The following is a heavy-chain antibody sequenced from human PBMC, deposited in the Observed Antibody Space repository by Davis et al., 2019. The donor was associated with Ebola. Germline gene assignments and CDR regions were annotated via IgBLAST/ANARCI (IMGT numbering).Heavy chain of an antibody. CDR1: GGSVSSGSYY. V-gene: IGHV4-61*01. CDR3: ARPANT. J-gene: IGHJ5*02. Sequence: PSETLSLTCTVSGGSVSSGSYYWSWIRQPPGKGLEWIGYIYYSGSTNYNPSLKSRVTISVDTSKNQFSLKLSSVTAADTAVYYCARPANTWGQGTLVTVSS. D-gene: IGHD4/OR15-4a*01. CDR2: IYYSGST.